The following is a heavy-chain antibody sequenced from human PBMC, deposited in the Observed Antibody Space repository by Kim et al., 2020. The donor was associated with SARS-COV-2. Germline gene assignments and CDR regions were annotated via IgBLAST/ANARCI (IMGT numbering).Heavy chain of an antibody. CDR3: ARVENLRGDWVRGVIRSLTYYGMDV. CDR1: GYTFTSYG. CDR2: ISAYNGNT. D-gene: IGHD3-10*01. Sequence: ASVKVSCKASGYTFTSYGISWVRQAPGQGLEWMGWISAYNGNTNYAQKLQGRVTMTTDTSTSTAYMELRSLRSDDTAVYYCARVENLRGDWVRGVIRSLTYYGMDVWGQGTTVTVSS. V-gene: IGHV1-18*04. J-gene: IGHJ6*02.